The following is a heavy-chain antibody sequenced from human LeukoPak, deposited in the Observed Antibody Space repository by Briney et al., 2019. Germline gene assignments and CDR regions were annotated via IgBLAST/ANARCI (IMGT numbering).Heavy chain of an antibody. CDR1: GFAFSSYG. J-gene: IGHJ4*02. D-gene: IGHD3-10*01. CDR2: ISGSGGST. Sequence: QPGGTLRLSCAASGFAFSSYGMRWVRQAPGKGLEWVSGISGSGGSTYYADSEKGRFTISRDNSKNTLYLQMNSLRAEDTAVYYCAKSPKEGSGGRLKPRGSDYWGQGTLVTVSS. CDR3: AKSPKEGSGGRLKPRGSDY. V-gene: IGHV3-23*01.